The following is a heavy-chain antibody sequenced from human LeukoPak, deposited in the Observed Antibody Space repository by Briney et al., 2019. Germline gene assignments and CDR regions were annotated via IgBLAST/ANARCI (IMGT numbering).Heavy chain of an antibody. Sequence: SGGSLRLSCAASGFTFSSYAMSWVRQAPGKGLEWVSAISGSGGSTYYADSVKGRFTISRDNSKNTLYLQMNSLRAEDTAVYYCAKGLNSGSYWVPFDYWGQGTLVTVPS. D-gene: IGHD1-26*01. J-gene: IGHJ4*02. V-gene: IGHV3-23*01. CDR3: AKGLNSGSYWVPFDY. CDR2: ISGSGGST. CDR1: GFTFSSYA.